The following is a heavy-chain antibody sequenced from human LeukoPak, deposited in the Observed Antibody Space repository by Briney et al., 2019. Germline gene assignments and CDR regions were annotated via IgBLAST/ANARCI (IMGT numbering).Heavy chain of an antibody. Sequence: GGSLRLSCAASGFTFSSYGMHWVRQAPGKGLEWVAVISYDGSNKYYGDSVRGRFTISRDNSKNSLFLQMHSLRAEDSAFYYCARDMTAHSSAVSGVPGDYWGQGTLVTVSS. V-gene: IGHV3-30*03. D-gene: IGHD2-21*02. CDR2: ISYDGSNK. J-gene: IGHJ4*02. CDR3: ARDMTAHSSAVSGVPGDY. CDR1: GFTFSSYG.